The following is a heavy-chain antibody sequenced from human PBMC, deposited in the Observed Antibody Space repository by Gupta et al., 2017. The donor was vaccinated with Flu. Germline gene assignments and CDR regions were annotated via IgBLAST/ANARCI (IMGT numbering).Heavy chain of an antibody. CDR3: AREGKNGSGNWFDP. V-gene: IGHV4-31*03. D-gene: IGHD3-10*01. J-gene: IGHJ5*02. CDR2: IYYSGST. CDR1: GGSISSGGSY. Sequence: QVQLQESGPGLVKPSQTLSLTCTVSGGSISSGGSYWSWIRQHPGKGLEWIGYIYYSGSTYYNPSLKSRVTISVDTSKNQFSLKLSSVTAADTAVYYCAREGKNGSGNWFDPWGQGTLVTVSS.